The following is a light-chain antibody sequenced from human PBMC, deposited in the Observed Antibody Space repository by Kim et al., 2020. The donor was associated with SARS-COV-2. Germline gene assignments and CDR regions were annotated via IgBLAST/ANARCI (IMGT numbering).Light chain of an antibody. V-gene: IGLV2-14*03. Sequence: GQSITISCTGSSSDVGGYNYVSWYQQHPGKAPKFMMYDVSRRPSGVSTRFSGSKSGNTASLTISGLQAEDEADYYCSSYRSDATWVFGGGTQLTVL. CDR3: SSYRSDATWV. J-gene: IGLJ3*02. CDR2: DVS. CDR1: SSDVGGYNY.